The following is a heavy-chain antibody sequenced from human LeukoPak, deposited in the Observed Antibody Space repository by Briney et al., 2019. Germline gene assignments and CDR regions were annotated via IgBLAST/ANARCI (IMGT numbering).Heavy chain of an antibody. V-gene: IGHV4-34*01. Sequence: SETLSLTCAVYGGSFSGYYWSWIRQPPGKGLEWIGEINHSGSTNYNPSLKSRVTISVDTSKNQFSLKLSSVTAADTAVYYCARHPASGYSSSWSYFDYWGQGTLVTVSS. CDR2: INHSGST. CDR1: GGSFSGYY. J-gene: IGHJ4*02. D-gene: IGHD6-13*01. CDR3: ARHPASGYSSSWSYFDY.